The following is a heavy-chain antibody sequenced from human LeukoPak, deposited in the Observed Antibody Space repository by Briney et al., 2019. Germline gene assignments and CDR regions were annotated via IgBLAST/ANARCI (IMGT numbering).Heavy chain of an antibody. CDR3: ARDSPMVRGVINWFDP. D-gene: IGHD3-10*01. V-gene: IGHV4-34*01. Sequence: NPSETLSLTCAVYGGSFSGYYWSWIRQPPGKGLEWIGEINHSGSTNYNPSLKSRVTISVDTSKNQFSLKLSSVTAADTAVYYCARDSPMVRGVINWFDPWGQGTLVTVSS. CDR1: GGSFSGYY. J-gene: IGHJ5*02. CDR2: INHSGST.